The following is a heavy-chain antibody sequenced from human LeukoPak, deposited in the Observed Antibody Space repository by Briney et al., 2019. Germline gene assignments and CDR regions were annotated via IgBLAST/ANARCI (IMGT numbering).Heavy chain of an antibody. D-gene: IGHD6-13*01. CDR1: GGSISSYY. V-gene: IGHV4-59*01. CDR3: ARNLIPEQLVLNF. Sequence: ASETLSLTCTVSGGSISSYYWNWIRQPPGKGLEWIGYIYYTGSTNYNPSLKSRVTMSVDTSKNQFSLNLKSVTPEDTAVYYCARNLIPEQLVLNFWGQGTLVTVSS. CDR2: IYYTGST. J-gene: IGHJ4*02.